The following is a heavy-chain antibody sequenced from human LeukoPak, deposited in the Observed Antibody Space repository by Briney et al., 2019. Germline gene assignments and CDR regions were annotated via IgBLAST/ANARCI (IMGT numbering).Heavy chain of an antibody. CDR1: GFTFSSYW. J-gene: IGHJ3*02. D-gene: IGHD3-22*01. Sequence: PGGSLRLSCAASGFTFSSYWMSWVRQAPGKGLEWVANIKQDGSEKYYVDSVKGRFTISRDNAKNSLYLQMNSLRAEDTAVYYCARAGPPYDSSGYYLDAFDIWGQGTMVTVSS. CDR3: ARAGPPYDSSGYYLDAFDI. CDR2: IKQDGSEK. V-gene: IGHV3-7*01.